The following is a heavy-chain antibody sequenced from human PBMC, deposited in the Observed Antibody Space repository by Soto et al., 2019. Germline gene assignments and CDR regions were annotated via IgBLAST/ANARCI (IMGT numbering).Heavy chain of an antibody. CDR2: IYYSGST. Sequence: SETLSLTCTVSGGSLSSGGYYWSWIRQHPGKGLEWIGYIYYSGSTYYNPSLKSRVTISVDTSKNQFSLKLSSVTAADTAVYYCARGSCSGGSCYTNLIFDPWGQGTLVTVSS. CDR3: ARGSCSGGSCYTNLIFDP. V-gene: IGHV4-31*03. D-gene: IGHD2-15*01. CDR1: GGSLSSGGYY. J-gene: IGHJ5*02.